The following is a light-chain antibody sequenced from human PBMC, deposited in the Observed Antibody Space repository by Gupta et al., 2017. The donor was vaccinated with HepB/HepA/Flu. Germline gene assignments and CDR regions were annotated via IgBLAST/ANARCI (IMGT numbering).Light chain of an antibody. CDR1: SRGVGSYNL. J-gene: IGLJ3*02. CDR2: EIT. CDR3: CSYAGSSTVV. Sequence: ALPQPAPVSGSPGQSLTISCTGTSRGVGSYNLVPLYQQHPGKPPKLMIYEITQRPSVVSNRFSGSKSGNTASLTISGLQDEDEADYYCCSYAGSSTVVFGGGTKLTVL. V-gene: IGLV2-23*02.